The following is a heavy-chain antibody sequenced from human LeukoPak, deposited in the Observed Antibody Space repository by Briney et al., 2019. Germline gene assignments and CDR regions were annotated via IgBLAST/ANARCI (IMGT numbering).Heavy chain of an antibody. Sequence: SETLSLTCAVYGGSFSGYHWSWIRQPPGKGLEWIGEINHSGSTNYNPSPKSRVTTSVDTSKNQFSLYYCARGRGVTGTQGLLDSWGQGNMVTVSS. CDR2: INHSGST. D-gene: IGHD1-1*01. CDR1: GGSFSGYH. CDR3: LDS. V-gene: IGHV4-34*01. J-gene: IGHJ4*02.